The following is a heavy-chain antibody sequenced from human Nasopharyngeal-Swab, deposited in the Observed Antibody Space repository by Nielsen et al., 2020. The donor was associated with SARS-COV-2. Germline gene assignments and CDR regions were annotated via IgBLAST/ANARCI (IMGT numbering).Heavy chain of an antibody. Sequence: GSLRLSCTVSGASIAYSTFYWSWIRQPPGKGLEGIGHIYYNGNTYQNPSLKSRLTISGDKSKNQFSLQLSSVTAADTAVYYCVRSSSWYYFDYWAQGTQVTVSS. CDR2: IYYNGNT. J-gene: IGHJ4*02. CDR3: VRSSSWYYFDY. V-gene: IGHV4-39*01. D-gene: IGHD6-13*01. CDR1: GASIAYSTFY.